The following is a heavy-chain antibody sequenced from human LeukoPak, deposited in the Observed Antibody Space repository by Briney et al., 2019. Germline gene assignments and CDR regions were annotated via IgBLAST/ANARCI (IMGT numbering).Heavy chain of an antibody. V-gene: IGHV4-59*08. CDR2: LHYSGST. J-gene: IGHJ4*02. CDR1: GGSNY. CDR3: ARGPDVLRFLEWFPFDY. D-gene: IGHD3-3*01. Sequence: PSETLSLTCTVSGGSNYWSWIRQPPGKGLEWIAYLHYSGSTNYNPSLKSRVTISIDTSKNQFSLKLSSVTAADTAVYYCARGPDVLRFLEWFPFDYWGQGTLVTVSS.